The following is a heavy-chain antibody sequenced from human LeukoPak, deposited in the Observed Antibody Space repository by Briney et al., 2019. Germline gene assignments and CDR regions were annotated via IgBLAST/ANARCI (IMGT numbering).Heavy chain of an antibody. CDR3: ANRGATSVGSYYFDY. J-gene: IGHJ4*02. V-gene: IGHV3-23*01. CDR1: GFTFSTYA. CDR2: ISGNGVNT. Sequence: PGGSLRLSCAASGFTFSTYAMSWVRQAPGKGLEWVSTISGNGVNTYYADSVKGRFTISRDNSKNTLYLQMNSLRAEDTAVYYCANRGATSVGSYYFDYWGQGALVTVSS. D-gene: IGHD1-26*01.